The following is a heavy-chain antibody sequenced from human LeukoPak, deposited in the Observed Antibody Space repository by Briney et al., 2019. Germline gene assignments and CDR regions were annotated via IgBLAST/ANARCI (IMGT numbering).Heavy chain of an antibody. CDR2: INYSGST. CDR3: ARHLWHYYDSSGYHLDY. J-gene: IGHJ4*02. CDR1: GGSISSSSYY. D-gene: IGHD3-22*01. Sequence: PSETLSLTCTVSGGSISSSSYYWGWIRQPPGKGPEWIGSINYSGSTYYNPSLKSRVTISVDTSKNQFSLKLSSVTAADTAVYYCARHLWHYYDSSGYHLDYWGQGTLVTVSS. V-gene: IGHV4-39*01.